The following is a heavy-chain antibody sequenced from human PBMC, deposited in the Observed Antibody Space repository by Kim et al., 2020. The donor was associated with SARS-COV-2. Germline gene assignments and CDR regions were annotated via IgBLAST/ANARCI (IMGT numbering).Heavy chain of an antibody. CDR2: ISSSSSYT. Sequence: GGSLRLSCAASGFTFSDYYMSWIRQAPGKGLEWVSYISSSSSYTNYADSVKGRFIISRDNAKNSLYLQMNSLRAEDTAVYYCARDAMGDYDSSGYYFDIDYWGQGTLVTVSS. D-gene: IGHD3-22*01. V-gene: IGHV3-11*06. CDR3: ARDAMGDYDSSGYYFDIDY. CDR1: GFTFSDYY. J-gene: IGHJ4*02.